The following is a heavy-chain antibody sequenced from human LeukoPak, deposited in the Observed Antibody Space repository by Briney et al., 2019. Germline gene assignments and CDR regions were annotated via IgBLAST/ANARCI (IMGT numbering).Heavy chain of an antibody. CDR2: INPNSGGT. D-gene: IGHD4-11*01. CDR3: ARDSYSNYYYYYYYMDV. J-gene: IGHJ6*03. Sequence: GASVKVSCKASGYTFTGYYMHWVRQAPGQGLEWMGWINPNSGGTNYAQKFQGRVTMTRDTSISTAYMELSRLRSDDTAVYYCARDSYSNYYYYYYYMDVWGKGTTVTVSS. CDR1: GYTFTGYY. V-gene: IGHV1-2*02.